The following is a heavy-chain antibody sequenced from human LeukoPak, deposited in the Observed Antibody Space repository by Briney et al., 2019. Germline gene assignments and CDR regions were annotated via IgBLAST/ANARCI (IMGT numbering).Heavy chain of an antibody. CDR3: TRGTGYPDY. CDR2: ISTSSGAI. J-gene: IGHJ4*02. Sequence: GGSLRLSCAASGFTFGSYTMNWVRQAPGKGLEWVSYISTSSGAIYYADSVKGRFTVSRDNAKNSLFLQMSSLRAEDTAVYYCTRGTGYPDYWGQGTLVTVSS. V-gene: IGHV3-48*04. D-gene: IGHD3/OR15-3a*01. CDR1: GFTFGSYT.